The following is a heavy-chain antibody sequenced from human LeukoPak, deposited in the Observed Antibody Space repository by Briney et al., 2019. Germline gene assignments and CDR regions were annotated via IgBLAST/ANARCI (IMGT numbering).Heavy chain of an antibody. Sequence: GGSLRLSCAASGXTFSSYDMHWVRQSTGKGLEWVSAIGFAGDTYYAGSVEGRFTISRENAKNSLYLQMNSLRAGDTAVYYCARGNILTGYEYWGQGTLVTVSS. V-gene: IGHV3-13*04. CDR3: ARGNILTGYEY. J-gene: IGHJ4*02. CDR2: IGFAGDT. D-gene: IGHD3-9*01. CDR1: GXTFSSYD.